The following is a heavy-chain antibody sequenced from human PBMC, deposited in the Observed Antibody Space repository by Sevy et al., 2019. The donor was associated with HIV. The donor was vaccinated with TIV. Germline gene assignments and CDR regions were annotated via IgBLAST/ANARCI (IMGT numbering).Heavy chain of an antibody. V-gene: IGHV3-53*01. CDR3: ATLHPHIAAARAMDV. J-gene: IGHJ6*02. CDR1: GFTVTNNY. CDR2: FYSDDSR. D-gene: IGHD6-13*01. Sequence: GGSLRLSCAASGFTVTNNYISWVRRAPGKGLDWVALFYSDDSRYFADSVRGRFTISRDSLKNTLYLQMNSLRAEDTAVYYCATLHPHIAAARAMDVWGQGTTVTVSS.